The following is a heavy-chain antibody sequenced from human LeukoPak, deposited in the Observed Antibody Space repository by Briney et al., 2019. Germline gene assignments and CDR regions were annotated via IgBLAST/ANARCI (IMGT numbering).Heavy chain of an antibody. D-gene: IGHD3-22*01. V-gene: IGHV4-59*01. CDR1: GTSISSYY. CDR3: ASSYDSSGYSYYLDY. CDR2: IFHSGST. J-gene: IGHJ4*02. Sequence: SETLSLTCTVSGTSISSYYWSWIRQPPGKGLEWIGYIFHSGSTNHNPSLKSRVTISQDTSKNQFSLKLSSVTAADTAVYYCASSYDSSGYSYYLDYWGQGTLVTVSS.